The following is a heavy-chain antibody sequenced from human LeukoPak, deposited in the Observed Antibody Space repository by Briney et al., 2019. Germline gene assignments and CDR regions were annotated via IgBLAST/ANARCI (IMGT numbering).Heavy chain of an antibody. CDR2: ISSSSSYI. J-gene: IGHJ4*02. CDR3: ARVPGVGHGRYFDY. CDR1: GFTFSSYS. V-gene: IGHV3-21*01. D-gene: IGHD1-26*01. Sequence: GGSLRLSCAASGFTFSSYSMNWVRQAPGKGLEWVSSISSSSSYIYYADSVKGRFTISRDNAKNSLYLQMNSLRAEDTAVYYCARVPGVGHGRYFDYWGQGTLVTVSS.